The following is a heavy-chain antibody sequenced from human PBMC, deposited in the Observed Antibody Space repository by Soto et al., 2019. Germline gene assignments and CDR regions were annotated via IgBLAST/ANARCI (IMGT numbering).Heavy chain of an antibody. D-gene: IGHD3-22*01. CDR2: IGWDGSVA. V-gene: IGHV3-43*01. J-gene: IGHJ4*02. CDR3: VAGGDTSGALDY. CDR1: GFDFGDYT. Sequence: EVKLLESGGVVVQPGGSLRLSCAASGFDFGDYTMYWVRQPPGKALEWVSLIGWDGSVAYYRDSVKGRFTISRDNKKNDLYLQINSLTTEDTGLYYCVAGGDTSGALDYWGQGTLVTVSS.